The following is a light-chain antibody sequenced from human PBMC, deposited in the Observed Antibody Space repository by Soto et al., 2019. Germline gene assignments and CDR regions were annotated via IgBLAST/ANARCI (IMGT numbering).Light chain of an antibody. CDR3: QQYGSSPRT. Sequence: EVVMTQSPATLSVSPGERATLSCRASQIFSSNLAWYQQKPGQAPRLLIYGASKRATGIPDRFSGSGSGTDFTLTISRLEPEDFAVYCCQQYGSSPRTFGQGTKVDIK. J-gene: IGKJ1*01. V-gene: IGKV3-20*01. CDR2: GAS. CDR1: QIFSSN.